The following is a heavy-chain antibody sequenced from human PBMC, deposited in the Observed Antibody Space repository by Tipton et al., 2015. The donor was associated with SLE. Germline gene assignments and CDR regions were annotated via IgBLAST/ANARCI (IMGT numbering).Heavy chain of an antibody. V-gene: IGHV3-21*01. CDR1: GFTFSSYS. CDR3: ASSGRPDAFDI. D-gene: IGHD2-15*01. Sequence: SLRLSCAASGFTFSSYSMNWVRQAPGKGLEWVSSISSSSSYIYYADSVKGRFTISRDNAKNSLHLQMNSLRAEDTAVYYCASSGRPDAFDIWGQGTMVTVSS. J-gene: IGHJ3*02. CDR2: ISSSSSYI.